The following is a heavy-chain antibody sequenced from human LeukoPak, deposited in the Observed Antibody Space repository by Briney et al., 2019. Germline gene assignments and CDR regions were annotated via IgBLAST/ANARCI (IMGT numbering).Heavy chain of an antibody. CDR1: GGSISSYY. Sequence: PSETLSLTCTVSGGSISSYYWSWIRQPPGKGLEWIGSIYYSGSTYYNPSLKSRVTISVDTSKNQFSLKLSSVTAADTAVYYCARQSITGTTLFDYWGQGTLVTVSS. CDR3: ARQSITGTTLFDY. V-gene: IGHV4-59*05. D-gene: IGHD1-7*01. CDR2: IYYSGST. J-gene: IGHJ4*02.